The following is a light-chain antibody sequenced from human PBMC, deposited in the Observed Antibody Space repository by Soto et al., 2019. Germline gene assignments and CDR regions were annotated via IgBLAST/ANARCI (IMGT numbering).Light chain of an antibody. J-gene: IGLJ2*01. CDR3: SSFAGGNNPVL. CDR1: SSDVGGYNY. CDR2: EVT. Sequence: QSALTQPPSASGSPRQSVTISCTGTSSDVGGYNYVSWYQQHPGKAPKVMIYEVTKRPSGVPDRFSGSKSGNTASLTVSGLQAEDEAAYYCSSFAGGNNPVLFGGGTKLTVL. V-gene: IGLV2-8*01.